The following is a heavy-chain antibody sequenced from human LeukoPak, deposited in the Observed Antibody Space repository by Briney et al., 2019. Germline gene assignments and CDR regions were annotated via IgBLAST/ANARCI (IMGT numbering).Heavy chain of an antibody. Sequence: SETLSLTCTVSGGSISSYYWSWIRPPPGEGMEWIGYIYYSGSTNYNPSLKSRVTISVDTSKNQFSLKLSSETAADTAVYYCARLMGPSHYWGQGTLVTVSS. J-gene: IGHJ4*02. D-gene: IGHD3-16*01. V-gene: IGHV4-59*08. CDR2: IYYSGST. CDR1: GGSISSYY. CDR3: ARLMGPSHY.